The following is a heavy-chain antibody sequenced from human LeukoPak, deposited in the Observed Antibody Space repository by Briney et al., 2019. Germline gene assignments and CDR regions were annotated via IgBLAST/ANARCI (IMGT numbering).Heavy chain of an antibody. D-gene: IGHD4-17*01. CDR3: ARMTTVTHY. J-gene: IGHJ4*02. V-gene: IGHV3-21*01. Sequence: GGSLRLSCAASGFTFSSYRMNWVRRAPGKGLEWVSSISSSSSYIYYADSVKGRFTISRDNAKNSLYLQMNSLRAEDTAVYYCARMTTVTHYWGQGTLVTVSS. CDR2: ISSSSSYI. CDR1: GFTFSSYR.